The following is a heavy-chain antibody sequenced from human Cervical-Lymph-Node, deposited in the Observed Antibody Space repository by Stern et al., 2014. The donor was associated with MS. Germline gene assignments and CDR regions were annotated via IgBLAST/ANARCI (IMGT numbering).Heavy chain of an antibody. V-gene: IGHV3-33*01. Sequence: VQLVESGGGVVQPGRSLRLSCAASGFTFSSYGMHWVRQAPGKGLEWVAVIWYYGINKYCADSVKGRFTISRDNSKNTLYLQMNSLRAEDTAVYYCARVSRSSGWYFDYWGQGTLVTVSS. CDR2: IWYYGINK. CDR3: ARVSRSSGWYFDY. CDR1: GFTFSSYG. D-gene: IGHD6-19*01. J-gene: IGHJ4*02.